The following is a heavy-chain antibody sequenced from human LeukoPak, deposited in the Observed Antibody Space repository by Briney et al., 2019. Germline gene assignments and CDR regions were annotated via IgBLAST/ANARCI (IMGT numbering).Heavy chain of an antibody. V-gene: IGHV3-33*01. CDR3: ARVRSEWELVLDAFDI. D-gene: IGHD1-26*01. CDR1: GFTFSSYG. CDR2: MRYDGTDK. Sequence: GGSLRLSCAASGFTFSSYGMHWVGQAPGKGLEWVAIMRYDGTDKNYADSVKGRFTISRDNSQNTLFLQMNSLRAEDTAVYYCARVRSEWELVLDAFDIWGQGTMVTVS. J-gene: IGHJ3*02.